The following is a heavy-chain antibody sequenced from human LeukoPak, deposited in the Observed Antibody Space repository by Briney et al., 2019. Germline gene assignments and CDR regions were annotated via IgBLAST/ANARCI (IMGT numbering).Heavy chain of an antibody. CDR3: ARLTSYGQSN. D-gene: IGHD5-18*01. CDR1: GGSIGSFY. J-gene: IGHJ4*02. V-gene: IGHV4-59*01. CDR2: IYYSGST. Sequence: SETLSLTCTVSGGSIGSFYWTWIRQPPGKGLEWIGYIYYSGSTNYNPSLKSRVTISVDTSKNQFSLKLSSVTAADTAVYYCARLTSYGQSNWGQGTLVTVSS.